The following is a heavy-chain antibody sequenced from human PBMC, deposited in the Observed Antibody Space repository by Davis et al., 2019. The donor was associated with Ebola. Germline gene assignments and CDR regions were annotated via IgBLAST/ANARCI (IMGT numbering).Heavy chain of an antibody. J-gene: IGHJ6*03. V-gene: IGHV4-34*01. CDR3: ARSKRYVPYYYYYMDV. Sequence: PSETLSLTCAVYGGSFSGYYWSWIRQPPGKGLEWIGEINHSGSTNYNPSLKSRVTISVDTSKNQFSLKLSSVTAADTAVYYCARSKRYVPYYYYYMDVWGKGTTVTVSS. CDR1: GGSFSGYY. CDR2: INHSGST. D-gene: IGHD5-12*01.